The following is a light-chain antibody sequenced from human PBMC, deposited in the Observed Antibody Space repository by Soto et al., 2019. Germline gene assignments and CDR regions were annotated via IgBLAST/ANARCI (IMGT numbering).Light chain of an antibody. CDR1: GSNIGLNT. J-gene: IGLJ3*02. CDR3: AAWDDSLNAWV. Sequence: QSVLTQPPSASGTPGQRVTISCSGSGSNIGLNTVNWYQQLPGTAPKLLIYTNNQRPSEVPDRFSGSKSGTSASLAVSGLQSEDEADYYCAAWDDSLNAWVFGGGTKLTVL. V-gene: IGLV1-44*01. CDR2: TNN.